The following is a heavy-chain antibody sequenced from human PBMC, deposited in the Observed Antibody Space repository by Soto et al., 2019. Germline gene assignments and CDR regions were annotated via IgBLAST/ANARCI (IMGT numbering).Heavy chain of an antibody. V-gene: IGHV4-4*02. CDR3: ARHSSLPREEYFDS. Sequence: SETLSLTCTVSGDSITSRNWWSWVRQSPEKGLEWIGEIFHGGSTNYNPSLKSRVTISVDKSRNQFSLIVNSVTAADTAVYYCARHSSLPREEYFDSWGQGTLVTVSS. CDR2: IFHGGST. J-gene: IGHJ4*02. D-gene: IGHD1-26*01. CDR1: GDSITSRNW.